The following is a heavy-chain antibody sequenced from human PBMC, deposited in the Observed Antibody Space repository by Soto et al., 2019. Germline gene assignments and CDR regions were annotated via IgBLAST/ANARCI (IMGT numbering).Heavy chain of an antibody. CDR1: GFTFSSYA. Sequence: QVQLVESGGGMVQPGRSLRLSCAASGFTFSSYAMHWVRQAPGKGLEWVAVISYDGSNKYYADSVKGRFTISRDNSKNSLYLQMNSLRAEDTAVYSCARERAYYDILTGFEVGYGMDVWGQGTTVTVSS. D-gene: IGHD3-9*01. J-gene: IGHJ6*02. CDR3: ARERAYYDILTGFEVGYGMDV. CDR2: ISYDGSNK. V-gene: IGHV3-30-3*01.